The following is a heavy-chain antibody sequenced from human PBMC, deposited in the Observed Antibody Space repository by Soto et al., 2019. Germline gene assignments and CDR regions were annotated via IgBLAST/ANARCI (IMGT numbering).Heavy chain of an antibody. V-gene: IGHV1-18*01. Sequence: QVQLVQSGAEVKKPGASVKVSCKASGYTFTSYGISWVRQAPGQGLEWMGWISTYNGNTNYAQKLQGRVTMTTDTSTSTDYMELRSLRSDDTAVYYCARVPATGYYSDSSGYYYFDYWGQGTLVTVSS. CDR3: ARVPATGYYSDSSGYYYFDY. J-gene: IGHJ4*02. D-gene: IGHD3-22*01. CDR1: GYTFTSYG. CDR2: ISTYNGNT.